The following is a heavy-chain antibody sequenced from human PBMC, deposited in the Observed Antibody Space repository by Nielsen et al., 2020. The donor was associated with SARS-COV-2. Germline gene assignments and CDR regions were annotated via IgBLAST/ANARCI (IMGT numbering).Heavy chain of an antibody. J-gene: IGHJ5*02. V-gene: IGHV5-51*01. CDR2: IYPGDPDT. D-gene: IGHD1-26*01. Sequence: GGSLRLSCKGSGYSFTSYWIGWVRQLPGKGLDWMGIIYPGDPDTRYSPSFQGQVTISADKSISTAYLQWSSLKASDTAMYYCARLGSGSYSNWFDPWGQGTLVTVSS. CDR1: GYSFTSYW. CDR3: ARLGSGSYSNWFDP.